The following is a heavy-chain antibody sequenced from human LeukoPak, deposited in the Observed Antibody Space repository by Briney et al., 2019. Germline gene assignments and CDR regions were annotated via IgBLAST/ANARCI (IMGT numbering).Heavy chain of an antibody. Sequence: PGGSLRLSCTASGFTFGDYAMSWIRQTPGRGLEWVGFIRSQRYGGTTEYAASVTGRFTISRDDSKNIAYLQINSLQTEDTGVYYCTRDTLYSNGWHYYFDNWGQGTLVTVSS. CDR3: TRDTLYSNGWHYYFDN. J-gene: IGHJ4*02. CDR2: IRSQRYGGTT. CDR1: GFTFGDYA. V-gene: IGHV3-49*03. D-gene: IGHD6-19*01.